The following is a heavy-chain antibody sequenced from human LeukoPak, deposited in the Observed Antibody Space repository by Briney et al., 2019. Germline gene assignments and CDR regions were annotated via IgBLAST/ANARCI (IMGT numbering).Heavy chain of an antibody. CDR1: GCTFDDYA. CDR2: ISWNSGSI. J-gene: IGHJ4*02. D-gene: IGHD7-27*01. Sequence: PGGSLRLSCAASGCTFDDYAMHWVRQAPGKGLELVSGISWNSGSIGYADSVKGRFTISRDNAKNSLYLQMNSLRAEDTALYYCATGANWGSLAFDYWGQGTLVTVSS. CDR3: ATGANWGSLAFDY. V-gene: IGHV3-9*01.